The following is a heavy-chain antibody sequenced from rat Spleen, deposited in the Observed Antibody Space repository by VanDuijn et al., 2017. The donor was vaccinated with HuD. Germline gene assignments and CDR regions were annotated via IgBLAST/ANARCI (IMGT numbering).Heavy chain of an antibody. V-gene: IGHV5-17*01. CDR1: GFTFSDYY. J-gene: IGHJ2*01. CDR2: ITYDGGST. Sequence: EVQLVESGGGLVQPGRSLKLSCATSGFTFSDYYMAWVRQAPTKGLEWVAYITYDGGSTYYRDSVKGRFTISRDNAKSTLYLQMNSLRSEDTATYYCARHGSSNYGWYFDYWGQGVRVTVSS. D-gene: IGHD1-11*01. CDR3: ARHGSSNYGWYFDY.